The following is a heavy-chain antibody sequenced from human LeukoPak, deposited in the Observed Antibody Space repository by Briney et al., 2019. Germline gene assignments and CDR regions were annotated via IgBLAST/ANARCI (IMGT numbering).Heavy chain of an antibody. CDR2: ISGSGDST. CDR1: GFTLRSYV. J-gene: IGHJ4*02. CDR3: AKGKDDSSGWYFFY. D-gene: IGHD6-19*01. Sequence: QSGGSLRLSCVASGFTLRSYVMNWVRQTPGKGLEWVSSISGSGDSTFYADSVKGRFSISRDNSKNTLYLQMNSLRAEDTAVYYCAKGKDDSSGWYFFYWGQGTLVTVSS. V-gene: IGHV3-23*01.